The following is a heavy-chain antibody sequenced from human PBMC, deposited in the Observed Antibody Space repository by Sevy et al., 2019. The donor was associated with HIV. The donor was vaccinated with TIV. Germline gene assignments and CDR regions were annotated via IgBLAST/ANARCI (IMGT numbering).Heavy chain of an antibody. CDR3: ARVAVEYCTNDCYHRFDH. V-gene: IGHV3-30*04. Sequence: GGSLRLSCVASGFTFPIYSVLWVRQAPGKGLEWLTLISYVGNYKYYADSVKGRFTISRDNSNNILYLQMSSLRVEDTALYFCARVAVEYCTNDCYHRFDHWGLGTLVTVSS. CDR2: ISYVGNYK. CDR1: GFTFPIYS. D-gene: IGHD2-8*01. J-gene: IGHJ4*02.